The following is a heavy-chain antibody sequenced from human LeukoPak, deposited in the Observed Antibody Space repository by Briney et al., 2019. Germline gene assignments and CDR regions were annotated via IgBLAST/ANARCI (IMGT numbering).Heavy chain of an antibody. J-gene: IGHJ4*02. CDR3: AREYLIDYDILTGNYRGFFDS. CDR1: GFTFSSYG. D-gene: IGHD3-9*01. CDR2: ISYDASNK. V-gene: IGHV3-30*19. Sequence: PGGSLRLSCAASGFTFSSYGMHWVRQAPGKGLEWVAVISYDASNKYYADSVKGRFTISRDNSKNTLYLQMNSLRAEDTAVYYCAREYLIDYDILTGNYRGFFDSWGQGTLVTVSS.